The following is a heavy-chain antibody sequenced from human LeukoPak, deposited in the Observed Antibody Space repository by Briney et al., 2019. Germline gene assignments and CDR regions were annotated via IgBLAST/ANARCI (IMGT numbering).Heavy chain of an antibody. CDR1: GGSISSYY. CDR3: ARDLAPSIAARFYYGMDV. V-gene: IGHV4-59*01. J-gene: IGHJ6*02. Sequence: PSETLSLTCTVSGGSISSYYWSWIRQPPGKGLEWIGYIYYSGSTNYNPSLKSRVTISVDTSKNQFSLKLSSVTAADTAVYYCARDLAPSIAARFYYGMDVWGQGTTVTVSS. CDR2: IYYSGST. D-gene: IGHD6-6*01.